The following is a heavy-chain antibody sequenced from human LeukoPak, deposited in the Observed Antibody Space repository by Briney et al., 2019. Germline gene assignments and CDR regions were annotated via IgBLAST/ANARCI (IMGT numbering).Heavy chain of an antibody. Sequence: SETLSLTCTVSGGSISSGDYYWSWIRQPPGKGLEWIGYIYYSGSTYYNPSLKSRVTISVDTSKNQFSLKPSSVTAADTAVYYCASSSYYYGSGSPWDVWGQGTTVTVSS. CDR1: GGSISSGDYY. J-gene: IGHJ6*02. V-gene: IGHV4-30-4*01. CDR2: IYYSGST. D-gene: IGHD3-10*01. CDR3: ASSSYYYGSGSPWDV.